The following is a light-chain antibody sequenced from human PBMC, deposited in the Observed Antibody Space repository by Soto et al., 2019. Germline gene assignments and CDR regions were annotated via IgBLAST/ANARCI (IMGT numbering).Light chain of an antibody. CDR1: QSLLHRNGNNY. J-gene: IGKJ5*01. CDR2: LGS. V-gene: IGKV2-28*01. CDR3: MQALQTPVT. Sequence: DIVMTQSPLSLPVTPGEPASISCRSSQSLLHRNGNNYLDRYLQKPGQSPQLLIHLGSNRASGVPDRFSGSGSGTDFTLKVSRVEAEDVGDYYCMQALQTPVTFGQGTRLEIK.